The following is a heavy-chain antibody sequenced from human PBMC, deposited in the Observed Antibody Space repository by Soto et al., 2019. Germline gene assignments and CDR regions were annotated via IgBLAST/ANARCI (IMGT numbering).Heavy chain of an antibody. CDR1: GYTFTAFA. D-gene: IGHD6-19*01. V-gene: IGHV1-3*01. J-gene: IGHJ5*02. CDR3: AKKFPSGWAKGWFDP. Sequence: ASVKVSCKTSGYTFTAFAVHWVRQASGQRLEWMGWINVGNGDTKSSQNLQGRVTITRDTSASTVYMELSSLRSEDTAEYYSAKKFPSGWAKGWFDPWGQGTQVTVSS. CDR2: INVGNGDT.